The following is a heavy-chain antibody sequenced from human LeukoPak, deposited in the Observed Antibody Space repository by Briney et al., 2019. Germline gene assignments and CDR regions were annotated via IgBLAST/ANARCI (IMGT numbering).Heavy chain of an antibody. D-gene: IGHD6-13*01. J-gene: IGHJ4*02. CDR2: IYYSGTT. CDR3: ARGVFIAAAQYGY. CDR1: GGSISSYY. Sequence: PSETLSLTCTVSGGSISSYYWSWIRQPPGKGLEWIGYIYYSGTTTYNPSLKSRVTISVDTSKNQFSLKLSSVTAADTAVYYCARGVFIAAAQYGYWGQGTLATVSS. V-gene: IGHV4-59*01.